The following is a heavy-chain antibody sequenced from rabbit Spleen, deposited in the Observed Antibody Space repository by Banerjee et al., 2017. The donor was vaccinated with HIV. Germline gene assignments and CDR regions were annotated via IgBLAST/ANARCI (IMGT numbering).Heavy chain of an antibody. CDR2: IDTTSSGFT. D-gene: IGHD8-1*01. V-gene: IGHV1S40*01. CDR1: GVSFSGNSY. CDR3: ARDTGSSFSSYGMDL. J-gene: IGHJ6*01. Sequence: QSLEESGGDLVKPGASLTLTCIASGVSFSGNSYMCWVRQAPGKGLEWIVCIDTTSSGFTYFASWAKGRFTISKTSSTTVTLQMTSLTAADTATYFCARDTGSSFSSYGMDLWGPGTLVTVS.